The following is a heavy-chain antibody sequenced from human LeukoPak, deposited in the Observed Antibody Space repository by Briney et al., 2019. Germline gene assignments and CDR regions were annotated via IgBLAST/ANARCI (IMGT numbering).Heavy chain of an antibody. J-gene: IGHJ4*02. CDR1: GYSISSGYY. Sequence: SETLSLTCTVSGYSISSGYYWGWIRQPPGKGLEWIGSIYHSGSTYYNPSLKSRVTISVDRSKNQFSLKLSSVTAADTAVYYCARDPDLSAGLDYWGQGTLVTVSS. CDR2: IYHSGST. V-gene: IGHV4-38-2*02. CDR3: ARDPDLSAGLDY. D-gene: IGHD6-13*01.